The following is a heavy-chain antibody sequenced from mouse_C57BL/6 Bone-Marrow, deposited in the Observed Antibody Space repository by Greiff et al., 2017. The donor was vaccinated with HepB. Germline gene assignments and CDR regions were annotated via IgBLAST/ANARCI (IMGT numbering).Heavy chain of an antibody. CDR3: GRAGCAVLRWFAY. J-gene: IGHJ3*01. Sequence: EVKLVESGGGLVQPKGSLKLSCAASGFSFNTYAMNWVRQAPGKGLEWVARIRSKSNNYATYYADSVKDRFTISRDDSESMLYLQMSNLKTEDTAVYYCGRAGCAVLRWFAYWGQGTLVTVSA. CDR2: IRSKSNNYAT. V-gene: IGHV10-1*01. CDR1: GFSFNTYA.